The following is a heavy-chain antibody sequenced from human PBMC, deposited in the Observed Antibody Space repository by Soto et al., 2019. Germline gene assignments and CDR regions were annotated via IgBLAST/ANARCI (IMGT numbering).Heavy chain of an antibody. J-gene: IGHJ6*03. D-gene: IGHD3-10*01. CDR1: GGSISSYY. V-gene: IGHV4-59*01. CDR3: ARVYYGSGSYYSYYMDV. CDR2: IYYSGST. Sequence: SETLSLTCTVSGGSISSYYWSWIRQPLGKGLEWIGYIYYSGSTNYNPSLKSRVTISVDTSKNQFSLKLSSVTAADTAVYYCARVYYGSGSYYSYYMDVWGKGTTVTVS.